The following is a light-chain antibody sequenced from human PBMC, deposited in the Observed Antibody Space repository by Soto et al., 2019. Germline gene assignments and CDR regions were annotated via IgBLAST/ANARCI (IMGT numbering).Light chain of an antibody. Sequence: IILSQSPGTLSLSPGERGAISCSASQSFSSNYLAWYQQKPGQAPRLLISGASTRATGTPDRFRGSGSGTDFTLTITRLEPEDFAVYYCHQYGSAPWTFGQGTKVDIK. CDR2: GAS. CDR3: HQYGSAPWT. J-gene: IGKJ1*01. CDR1: QSFSSNY. V-gene: IGKV3-20*01.